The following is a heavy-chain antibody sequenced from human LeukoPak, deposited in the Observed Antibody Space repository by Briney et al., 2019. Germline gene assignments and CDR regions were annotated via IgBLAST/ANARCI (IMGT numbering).Heavy chain of an antibody. CDR3: ARDSDYGGNYDAFDI. V-gene: IGHV1-18*01. J-gene: IGHJ3*02. Sequence: ASVKVSCKASGYTFTSYGISWVRQAPGQGLEWMGWISAYNGNTNYAQKLQGRVTMTTDTSTSTAYMELRSLRSDDTAVYYCARDSDYGGNYDAFDIWGQGTMVTVSS. CDR1: GYTFTSYG. CDR2: ISAYNGNT. D-gene: IGHD4-23*01.